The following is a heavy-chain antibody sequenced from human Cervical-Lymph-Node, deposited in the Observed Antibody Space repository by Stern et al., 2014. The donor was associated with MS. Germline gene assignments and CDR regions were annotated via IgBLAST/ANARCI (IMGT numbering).Heavy chain of an antibody. Sequence: QVQLVQSGAEVKKPGASVKVSCKASGYTFTSYGISWVRQAPGQGLEWMGWITGYNGNTDYAQKFQGRVTMTTDTSPSTTYLELRSLRSDDTAVFYCARGVGTAFDIWGQGTMVTVSS. J-gene: IGHJ3*02. D-gene: IGHD1-1*01. V-gene: IGHV1-18*01. CDR3: ARGVGTAFDI. CDR2: ITGYNGNT. CDR1: GYTFTSYG.